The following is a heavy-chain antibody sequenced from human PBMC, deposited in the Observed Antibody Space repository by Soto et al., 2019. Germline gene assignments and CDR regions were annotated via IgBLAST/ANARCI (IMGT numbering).Heavy chain of an antibody. CDR2: IYPGDSDT. CDR1: GYSFTSYW. Sequence: GESLKISCKGSGYSFTSYWIGWVRQMPGKGLEWMGIIYPGDSDTRYSPSFQGQVTNSADKSISTAYLQWSSLKASDTARYYCARPHIGTYYDSSGYYRTPTHDAFDIWGQGTMVTVSS. CDR3: ARPHIGTYYDSSGYYRTPTHDAFDI. J-gene: IGHJ3*02. D-gene: IGHD3-22*01. V-gene: IGHV5-51*01.